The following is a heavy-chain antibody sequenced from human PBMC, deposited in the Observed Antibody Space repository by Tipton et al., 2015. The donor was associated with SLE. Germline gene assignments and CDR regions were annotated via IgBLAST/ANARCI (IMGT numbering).Heavy chain of an antibody. CDR3: AKDDSSGDY. CDR1: GFTFSSYA. D-gene: IGHD3-22*01. Sequence: SLRLSCAASGFTFSSYAMSWVRQAPGKGLEWVSVIYSGGSTYYADSVKGRFTISRDNSKNTLYLQMNSLRAGDTAVYYCAKDDSSGDYWGQGTLVTVSS. CDR2: IYSGGST. V-gene: IGHV3-23*03. J-gene: IGHJ4*02.